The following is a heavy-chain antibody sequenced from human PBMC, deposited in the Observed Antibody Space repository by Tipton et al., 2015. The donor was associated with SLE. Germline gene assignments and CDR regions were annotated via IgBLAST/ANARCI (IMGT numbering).Heavy chain of an antibody. CDR2: IYYSGST. D-gene: IGHD7-27*01. J-gene: IGHJ2*01. CDR3: AVNCGAWCVDH. CDR1: GGSISSSSYY. V-gene: IGHV4-39*07. Sequence: TLSLTCTVSGGSISSSSYYWGWIRQPPGKGLEWIGSIYYSGSTYYNPSLKSRVTISVDTSKNQFSLKLSSVTAADTAVYYCAVNCGAWCVDHWAPGTLATVSS.